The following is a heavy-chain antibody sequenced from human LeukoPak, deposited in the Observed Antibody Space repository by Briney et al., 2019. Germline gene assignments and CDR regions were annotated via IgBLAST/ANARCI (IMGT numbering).Heavy chain of an antibody. CDR1: GFSLSTSGVG. D-gene: IGHD3-3*01. CDR2: ISWNDDK. CDR3: AHINGRITIFGVVTPTDYYMDV. J-gene: IGHJ6*03. Sequence: SGPTLVKPTQTLTLTCTFSGFSLSTSGVGVGWIRQPPGKALEWLALISWNDDKRYSPSLKSRLTITKDTSKNQVVLTMTNMDPVDTATYYCAHINGRITIFGVVTPTDYYMDVWGKGTTVTVSS. V-gene: IGHV2-5*01.